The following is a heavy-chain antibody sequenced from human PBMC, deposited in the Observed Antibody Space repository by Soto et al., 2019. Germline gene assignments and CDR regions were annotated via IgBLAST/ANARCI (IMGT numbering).Heavy chain of an antibody. J-gene: IGHJ6*02. CDR2: IYYSGST. D-gene: IGHD6-13*01. CDR3: ARVKLKDSSSWYRYYGMDV. Sequence: PSETLSLTCTVSGGSISSSSYYWGWIRQPPGKGLEWIGSIYYSGSTYYNPSLKSRVTISVDTSKNQFSLKLSSVTAADTAVYYCARVKLKDSSSWYRYYGMDVWGQGTTVTVSS. CDR1: GGSISSSSYY. V-gene: IGHV4-39*07.